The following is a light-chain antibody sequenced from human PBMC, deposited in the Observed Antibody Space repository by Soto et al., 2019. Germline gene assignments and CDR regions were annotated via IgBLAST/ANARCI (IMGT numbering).Light chain of an antibody. J-gene: IGKJ4*01. CDR2: AAS. V-gene: IGKV1-17*03. Sequence: DIQMTQSPSVVSASVGDRVTITCRASQGISSYVAWFQQKPGKVPKSLIYAASNLQSRVPSTFSGSGSGTEFTLTISSLQPEDFATYYCLQHNSYPVSFGGGTKVEIK. CDR3: LQHNSYPVS. CDR1: QGISSY.